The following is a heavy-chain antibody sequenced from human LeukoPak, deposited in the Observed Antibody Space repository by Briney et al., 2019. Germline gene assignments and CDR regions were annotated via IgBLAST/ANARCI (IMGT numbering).Heavy chain of an antibody. V-gene: IGHV1-8*03. Sequence: ASVKVSCKASGYTFTSYDINWVRQATGQGLEWMGWMNPNSGNTGYAQKFQGRVTITRNTSISTVYMELSSLRSEDTAVYYCATRPYYDFWSGYFWFDPWGQGTLVTVSS. CDR1: GYTFTSYD. CDR2: MNPNSGNT. J-gene: IGHJ5*02. CDR3: ATRPYYDFWSGYFWFDP. D-gene: IGHD3-3*01.